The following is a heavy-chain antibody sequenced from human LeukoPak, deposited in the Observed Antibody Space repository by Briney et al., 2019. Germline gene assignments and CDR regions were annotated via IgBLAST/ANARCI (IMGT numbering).Heavy chain of an antibody. CDR2: IYPGDSDT. D-gene: IGHD6-19*01. Sequence: GESLKISCKGSGYSFTSYWIGWVRQMPGKGLEWMGIIYPGDSDTRYSPSFQGQVTISADKSISTAYLQWSSLKASDTAMYYCARLGIAVAGTVGYFDYWGQGTLVTVSS. CDR1: GYSFTSYW. J-gene: IGHJ4*02. V-gene: IGHV5-51*01. CDR3: ARLGIAVAGTVGYFDY.